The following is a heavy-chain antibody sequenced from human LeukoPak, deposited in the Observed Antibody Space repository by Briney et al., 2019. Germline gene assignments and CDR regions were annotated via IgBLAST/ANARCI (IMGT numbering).Heavy chain of an antibody. D-gene: IGHD3-10*01. CDR2: IYYSGST. V-gene: IGHV4-59*01. CDR1: GGSISSDY. J-gene: IGHJ4*02. CDR3: ALSVLWFGDLGY. Sequence: SETLSLTCTVSGGSISSDYWSWIRQPPGKGREWMGYIYYSGSTNYNPSLKSRVTISVDTSKNQFSLNLNSVTAADTAVYYCALSVLWFGDLGYWGQGILVNVSS.